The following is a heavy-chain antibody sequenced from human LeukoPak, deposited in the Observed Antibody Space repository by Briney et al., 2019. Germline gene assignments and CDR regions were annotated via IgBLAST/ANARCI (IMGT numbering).Heavy chain of an antibody. CDR1: GGTFSSYD. J-gene: IGHJ3*02. Sequence: GASVKVSCKASGGTFSSYDISWVRQAPGQGLEWMGIINPSGGSTSYAQKFQGRVTMTRDTSTSTVYMELSSLRSEDTAVYYCARIVGATEHAFDIWGQGTMVTVSS. CDR2: INPSGGST. D-gene: IGHD1-26*01. CDR3: ARIVGATEHAFDI. V-gene: IGHV1-46*01.